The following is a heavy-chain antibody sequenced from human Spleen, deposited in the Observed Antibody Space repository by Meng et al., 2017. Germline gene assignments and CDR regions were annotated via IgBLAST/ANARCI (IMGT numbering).Heavy chain of an antibody. D-gene: IGHD3-22*01. CDR3: ARAVVITTDFYY. CDR2: ISGSGGST. Sequence: GESLKISCAASGFTFSSYAMSWVRQAPGKGLEWVSAISGSGGSTYYADSVKGRFTISRDNSKNTLYLQMNSLRAEDTAVYYCARAVVITTDFYYWGQGTLVTVSS. J-gene: IGHJ4*02. CDR1: GFTFSSYA. V-gene: IGHV3-23*01.